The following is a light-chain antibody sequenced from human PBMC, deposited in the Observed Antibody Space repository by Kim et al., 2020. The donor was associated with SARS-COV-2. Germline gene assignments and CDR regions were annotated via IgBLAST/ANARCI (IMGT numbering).Light chain of an antibody. Sequence: ASVKVTCTLRSANSTYAIAWHQQQPEKGPRYLMKVDSDGSHIKGDGIPDRFSGSSSGAERYLTISSLQSEDEADYYCQTWVTGIHVFGGGTKVTVL. CDR3: QTWVTGIHV. CDR1: SANSTYA. J-gene: IGLJ3*02. V-gene: IGLV4-69*01. CDR2: VDSDGSH.